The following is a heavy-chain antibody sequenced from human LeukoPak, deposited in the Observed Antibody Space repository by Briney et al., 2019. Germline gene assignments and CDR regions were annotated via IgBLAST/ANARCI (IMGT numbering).Heavy chain of an antibody. Sequence: NPSETLFLTCTVSGGSISSYYWSWIRQPPGKGLEWIGYIYYSGSANYNPSPKSRVTISVDTSKNQFSLKLTSVTAADTAVYYCARGVPEYYDFWSGYFYYFDYWGQGTLVTVSS. J-gene: IGHJ4*02. CDR3: ARGVPEYYDFWSGYFYYFDY. D-gene: IGHD3-3*01. V-gene: IGHV4-59*01. CDR1: GGSISSYY. CDR2: IYYSGSA.